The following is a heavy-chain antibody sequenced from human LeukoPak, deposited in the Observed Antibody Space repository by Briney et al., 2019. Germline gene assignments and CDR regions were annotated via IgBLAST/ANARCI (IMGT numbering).Heavy chain of an antibody. CDR2: IYYSGST. J-gene: IGHJ3*02. Sequence: PSQTLSLTCTVSGGSISSGGYYWSWIRQHPGKGLEWIGYIYYSGSTYYNPSLKSRVTISVDTSKNQFSLKLSSVTAADTAVYYCARGGYYYGSGGSNAFDIWGQETMVTVSS. CDR1: GGSISSGGYY. CDR3: ARGGYYYGSGGSNAFDI. D-gene: IGHD3-10*01. V-gene: IGHV4-31*03.